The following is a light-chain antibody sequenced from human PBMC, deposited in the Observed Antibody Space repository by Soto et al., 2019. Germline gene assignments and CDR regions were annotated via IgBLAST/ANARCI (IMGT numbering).Light chain of an antibody. Sequence: VLTQSPATLCLSPGQRATLSCRASRSVSSYLAWYQQKPGQAPRLVIYDATTRPPDIPSRFSGSGSGTDFTLTINGLEPEDSAVYYCQQRYNWPPYTFGQGTKVEIK. CDR1: RSVSSY. V-gene: IGKV3-11*01. CDR2: DAT. CDR3: QQRYNWPPYT. J-gene: IGKJ2*01.